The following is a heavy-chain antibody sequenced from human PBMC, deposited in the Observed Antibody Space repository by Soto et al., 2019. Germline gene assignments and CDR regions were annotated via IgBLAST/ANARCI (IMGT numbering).Heavy chain of an antibody. D-gene: IGHD3-10*01. Sequence: GGSLRLSCAASGFTFSSYGMHWVRQAPGKGLEWVAVISYDGSNKYYADSVKGRFTISRDNSKNTLYLQMNSLRAEDTAVYYCAKDLALLWFGELSGGMDVWGQGTTVTVSS. CDR1: GFTFSSYG. CDR2: ISYDGSNK. CDR3: AKDLALLWFGELSGGMDV. V-gene: IGHV3-30*18. J-gene: IGHJ6*02.